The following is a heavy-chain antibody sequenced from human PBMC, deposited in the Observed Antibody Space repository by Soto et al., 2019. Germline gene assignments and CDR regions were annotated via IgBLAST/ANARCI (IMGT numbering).Heavy chain of an antibody. V-gene: IGHV1-18*04. Sequence: GASVKVACKASGYTLTSYGSSWARQAPGQGLEWMGWISAYNGNTNYAQKLQGRVTMTTDTSTSTAYMELRSLRSDDTAVYYCARDKYYYDSSGLYYFDYWGQGTLVTVSS. CDR2: ISAYNGNT. CDR3: ARDKYYYDSSGLYYFDY. J-gene: IGHJ4*01. CDR1: GYTLTSYG. D-gene: IGHD3-22*01.